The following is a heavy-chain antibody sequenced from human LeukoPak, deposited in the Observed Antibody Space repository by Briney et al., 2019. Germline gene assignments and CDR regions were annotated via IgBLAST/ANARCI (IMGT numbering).Heavy chain of an antibody. J-gene: IGHJ4*02. V-gene: IGHV1-8*01. CDR2: MSPNSGDT. Sequence: ASVKVSCKASGYTFTTHDINWVRQATGQGLEWLGWMSPNSGDTGYAQKFQGRVTMTSDSSISTAYMELSSLRSEDAAIYYCVRTPPNWGFDYWGQGTLVTVSS. CDR1: GYTFTTHD. D-gene: IGHD7-27*01. CDR3: VRTPPNWGFDY.